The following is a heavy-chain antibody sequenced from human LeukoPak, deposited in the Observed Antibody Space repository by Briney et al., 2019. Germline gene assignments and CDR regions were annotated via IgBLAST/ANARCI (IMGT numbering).Heavy chain of an antibody. CDR1: GFTFSSYA. J-gene: IGHJ4*02. Sequence: GGSLRLSCAASGFTFSSYAMSWVRQAPGKGLEWVSSISGSGGNTYYADSVKGRFTISRDNSKNTLYMQMNSLRAEDTAVYYCARDLSMAASAGTVDYWGQGTLVTVSS. CDR3: ARDLSMAASAGTVDY. V-gene: IGHV3-23*01. D-gene: IGHD6-13*01. CDR2: ISGSGGNT.